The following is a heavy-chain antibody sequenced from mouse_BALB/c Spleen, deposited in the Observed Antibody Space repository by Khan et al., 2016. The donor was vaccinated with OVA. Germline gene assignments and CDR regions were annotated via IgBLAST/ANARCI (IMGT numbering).Heavy chain of an antibody. CDR1: GYSFTSYL. Sequence: VQLQQSGTVLARPGASVKMSCKASGYSFTSYLIHWVKQRPGQGLDWIGDIYPGDGNTNYNQKFKDKAKLTAVTSASTAYMELSSLTNEDSAVYYCARGGYSSFAYWGQGTLVTVSA. J-gene: IGHJ3*01. CDR3: ARGGYSSFAY. V-gene: IGHV1-5*01. D-gene: IGHD1-3*01. CDR2: IYPGDGNT.